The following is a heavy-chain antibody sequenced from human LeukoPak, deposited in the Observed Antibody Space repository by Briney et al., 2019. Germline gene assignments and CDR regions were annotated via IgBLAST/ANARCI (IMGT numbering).Heavy chain of an antibody. J-gene: IGHJ2*01. CDR3: AKAPYYYGSGSYYEWYFDL. D-gene: IGHD3-10*01. Sequence: GGSLRLSCVVSGFTFDEYAMEWVRQAPGKGLEWVSGISWNSGSIGYADSVKGRFTISRDNAKNSLYLQMNSLRAEDTALYYCAKAPYYYGSGSYYEWYFDLWGRGTLVTVSS. CDR2: ISWNSGSI. CDR1: GFTFDEYA. V-gene: IGHV3-9*01.